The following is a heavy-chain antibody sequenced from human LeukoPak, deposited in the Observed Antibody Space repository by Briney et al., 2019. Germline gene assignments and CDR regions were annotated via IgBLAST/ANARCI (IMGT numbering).Heavy chain of an antibody. CDR3: ARSHDDAAGFDP. D-gene: IGHD1-1*01. CDR1: GYTFTSYD. J-gene: IGHJ5*02. CDR2: MNPNSGNT. Sequence: ASVKVSCKASGYTFTSYDINWVRQATGQGLEWTGWMNPNSGNTGYAQKFQGRVTMTRNTSISTAYMELSSLRSEDTAVYYCARSHDDAAGFDPWGQGTLVTVSS. V-gene: IGHV1-8*01.